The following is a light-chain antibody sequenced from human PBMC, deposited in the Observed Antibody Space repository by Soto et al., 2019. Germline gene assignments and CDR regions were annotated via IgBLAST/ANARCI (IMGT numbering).Light chain of an antibody. CDR2: GAS. J-gene: IGKJ4*01. Sequence: EIVMTQSPATLSVSPSERATLSCRASQSVSSNLAWSQQKPGQAPRLLIYGASTRATGIPARFSGSRSGTEFTLTISSLQSEDFAVYYCQQYNNWPALTFGGGTKVEIK. CDR3: QQYNNWPALT. V-gene: IGKV3D-15*01. CDR1: QSVSSN.